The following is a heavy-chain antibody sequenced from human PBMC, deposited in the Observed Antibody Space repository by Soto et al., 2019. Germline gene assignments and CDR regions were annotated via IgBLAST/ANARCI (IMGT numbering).Heavy chain of an antibody. V-gene: IGHV1-18*01. CDR2: ISVHNGYT. D-gene: IGHD1-1*01. CDR3: ATLEHNFGPHDY. CDR1: GYTFSSYG. Sequence: QVQLAQSGAAVKKPGASVTVSCKASGYTFSSYGISWVRQAPGQGLEWGGWISVHNGYTKDATELQGRVTMTTDTSTSTAYMELRSLRSDDSAVYYGATLEHNFGPHDYWGQGTLVTVTS. J-gene: IGHJ4*02.